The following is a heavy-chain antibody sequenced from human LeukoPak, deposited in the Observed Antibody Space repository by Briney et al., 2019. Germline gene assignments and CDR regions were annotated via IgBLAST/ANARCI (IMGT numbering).Heavy chain of an antibody. Sequence: SVKVSCKASGGTFSSYAISWVRQAPGQGLEWMGGITPIFGTANYAQKFQGRVTITADESTSTAYMELSSLRSEDTAVYYCARGPYYDILTGLDYWGQGTLVTVSS. D-gene: IGHD3-9*01. CDR2: ITPIFGTA. CDR1: GGTFSSYA. J-gene: IGHJ4*02. CDR3: ARGPYYDILTGLDY. V-gene: IGHV1-69*01.